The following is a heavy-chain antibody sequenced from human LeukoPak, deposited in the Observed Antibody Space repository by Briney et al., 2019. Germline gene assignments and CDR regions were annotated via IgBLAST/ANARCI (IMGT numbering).Heavy chain of an antibody. J-gene: IGHJ4*02. Sequence: GGSLRLSCAASGFTFSDYYMTWFRQAPGKGLEWVSYISGGSSYTNFADSVKGRFTISRDNAKNSLYLQMNSLRAEDTAVYYCARESGEGYWGQGTLVTVSS. CDR2: ISGGSSYT. D-gene: IGHD3-3*01. CDR3: ARESGEGY. V-gene: IGHV3-11*06. CDR1: GFTFSDYY.